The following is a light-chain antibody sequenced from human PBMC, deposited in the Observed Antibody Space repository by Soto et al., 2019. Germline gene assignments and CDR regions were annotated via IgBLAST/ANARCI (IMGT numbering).Light chain of an antibody. CDR1: QSVSSSY. CDR2: DAS. J-gene: IGKJ1*01. V-gene: IGKV3-20*01. CDR3: QQSVRSPPSWT. Sequence: ETVLTQSPGTLSLSPGERATLSCRASQSVSSSYLAWYQQKRGQAPRLLIYDASNRATGIPDRFSGSGSGTDFTITISRLEPEDFAVYYCQQSVRSPPSWTFGQGTKVEIK.